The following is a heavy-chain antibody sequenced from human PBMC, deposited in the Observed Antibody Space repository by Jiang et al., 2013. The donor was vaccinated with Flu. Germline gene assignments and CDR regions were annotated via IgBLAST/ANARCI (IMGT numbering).Heavy chain of an antibody. CDR3: ARDLSTSSGRFDY. V-gene: IGHV1-69*04. CDR1: GGTFSSYT. Sequence: GAEVKKPGSSVKVSCKASGGTFSSYTISWVRQAPGQGLEWMGRIIPILGIANYAQKFQGRVTITADKSTSTAYMELSSLRSEDTAVYYCARDLSTSSGRFDYWGQGTLVTVSS. D-gene: IGHD6-19*01. CDR2: IIPILGIA. J-gene: IGHJ4*02.